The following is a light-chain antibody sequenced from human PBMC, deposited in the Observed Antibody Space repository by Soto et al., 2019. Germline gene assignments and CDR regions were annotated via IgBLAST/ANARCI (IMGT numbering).Light chain of an antibody. Sequence: EVVLTQSPGTLSLSPGERATLSCRASQSVRSTYLAWYQQKPGQAPRLLIYGASKRQRGVPDRFGGGGSETDFTLTISSLEPEDFAVYYWQQFSGSVTFGGGTRVDIK. CDR3: QQFSGSVT. CDR2: GAS. V-gene: IGKV3-20*01. CDR1: QSVRSTY. J-gene: IGKJ4*01.